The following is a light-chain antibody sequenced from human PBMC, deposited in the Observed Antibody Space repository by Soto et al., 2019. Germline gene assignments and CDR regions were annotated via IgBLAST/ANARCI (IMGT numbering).Light chain of an antibody. J-gene: IGLJ2*01. CDR2: EVT. Sequence: QSALTQPPSASGSPGQSVTISCTGTSSDVGGYNYVSWYQQHPGKAPKLMIYEVTKRPSGVPDRFPGSKSGNTASLTVSGLQAEDEADYYCSSYAGSNNFVVFGGGTKVTVL. V-gene: IGLV2-8*01. CDR1: SSDVGGYNY. CDR3: SSYAGSNNFVV.